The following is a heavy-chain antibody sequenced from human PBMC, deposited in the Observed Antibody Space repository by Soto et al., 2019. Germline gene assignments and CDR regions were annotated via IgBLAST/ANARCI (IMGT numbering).Heavy chain of an antibody. Sequence: SVKVSCKASGGTFSIYAIGCVLQSPVQGLEWMGGIIPIFGTANYAQKFQGRVTITADESTSTAYMELSSLRSEDTAVYYCARGYVSYPEAFDIWGQGTMVTVSS. J-gene: IGHJ3*02. D-gene: IGHD1-26*01. CDR2: IIPIFGTA. V-gene: IGHV1-69*13. CDR1: GGTFSIYA. CDR3: ARGYVSYPEAFDI.